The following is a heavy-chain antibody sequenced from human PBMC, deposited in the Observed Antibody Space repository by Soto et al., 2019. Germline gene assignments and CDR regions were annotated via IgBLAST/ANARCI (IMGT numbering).Heavy chain of an antibody. V-gene: IGHV1-3*04. Sequence: QVQLVQSGAEVKKLGASVRVSCKASGYIFTDYAIHWVRQAPGQRLEWMGWINTGTDNTKYSQTFQGRVTFTRDTYANTAYMELSSLRSEDTAVYYGARDRSMVLTDWGQGTLVTVSS. D-gene: IGHD2-8*01. CDR3: ARDRSMVLTD. CDR2: INTGTDNT. CDR1: GYIFTDYA. J-gene: IGHJ4*02.